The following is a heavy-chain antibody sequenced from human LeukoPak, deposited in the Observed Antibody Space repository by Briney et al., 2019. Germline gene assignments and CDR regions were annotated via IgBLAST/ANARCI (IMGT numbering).Heavy chain of an antibody. Sequence: GGSLRLSCAASGFTFSSYAMHWVRQAPGKWLEWVAVISYDGSNKFYADSVKGRFTISRDNAKNSLYLQMNSLTAEDTAVYYCVGPPCLRGGYCSTNSWGQGTLVTVDS. V-gene: IGHV3-30-3*01. CDR2: ISYDGSNK. D-gene: IGHD2-2*01. J-gene: IGHJ4*02. CDR1: GFTFSSYA. CDR3: VGPPCLRGGYCSTNS.